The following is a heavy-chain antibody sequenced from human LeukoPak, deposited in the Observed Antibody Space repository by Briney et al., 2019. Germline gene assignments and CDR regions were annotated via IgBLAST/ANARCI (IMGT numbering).Heavy chain of an antibody. CDR3: ARFSSGGRIDY. CDR1: GFTFSSYE. Sequence: GGSLRLSCAAAGFTFSSYEMNWVRQAPGKGLEWVSYISSSGSTIYYADSVKGRFTISRDNAKNSLYLQMNSLRAEDTAVYYCARFSSGGRIDYWGQGTLVTVSS. CDR2: ISSSGSTI. V-gene: IGHV3-48*03. D-gene: IGHD6-6*01. J-gene: IGHJ4*02.